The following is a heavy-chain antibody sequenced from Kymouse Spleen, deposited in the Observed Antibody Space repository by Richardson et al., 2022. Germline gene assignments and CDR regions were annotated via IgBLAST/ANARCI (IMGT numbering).Heavy chain of an antibody. CDR3: ARAIAVAGTAYYYYGMDV. CDR1: GGSFSGYY. CDR2: INHSGST. J-gene: IGHJ6*02. V-gene: IGHV4-34*01. D-gene: IGHD6-19*01. Sequence: QVQLQQWGAGLLKPSETLSLTCAVYGGSFSGYYWSWIRQPPGKGLEWIGEINHSGSTNYNPSLKSRVTISVDTSKNQFSLKLSSVTAADTAVYYCARAIAVAGTAYYYYGMDVWGQGTTVTVSS.